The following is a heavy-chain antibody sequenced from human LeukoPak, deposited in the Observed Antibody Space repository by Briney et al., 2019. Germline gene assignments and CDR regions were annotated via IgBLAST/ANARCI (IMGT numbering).Heavy chain of an antibody. CDR1: GTSISSSHYY. CDR3: AVPQYTSGLNFDY. J-gene: IGHJ4*02. CDR2: IFYNGGT. V-gene: IGHV4-39*01. Sequence: PSETLSLTCTVSGTSISSSHYYWGWIRQPPGKGPEWIGSIFYNGGTYHNPSLKSRVTISVDASKNQFSLKLSSVTAADTAVYYCAVPQYTSGLNFDYWGQGTLVTVSS. D-gene: IGHD6-19*01.